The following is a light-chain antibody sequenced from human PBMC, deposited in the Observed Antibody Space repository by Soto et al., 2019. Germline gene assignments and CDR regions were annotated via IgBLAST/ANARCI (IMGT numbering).Light chain of an antibody. CDR1: SSDVGGYNY. CDR3: SSYTSSNIVV. J-gene: IGLJ2*01. V-gene: IGLV2-14*01. CDR2: EVS. Sequence: QSALAQPASVSGSPGQSITISCTGTSSDVGGYNYVSWYQQHPGKAPKLIIYEVSNRPSGFSDRFSGSKSGNTASLTISGLQAEDEADYYCSSYTSSNIVVFGGGTKVTVL.